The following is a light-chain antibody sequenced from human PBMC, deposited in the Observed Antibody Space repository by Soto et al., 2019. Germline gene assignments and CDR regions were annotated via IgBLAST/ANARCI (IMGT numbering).Light chain of an antibody. J-gene: IGKJ1*01. Sequence: PGERATLSCRASQSVSTYYLAWYQQKPGQAPRLLIYGASSRATGIPDRFSGTGSGTDFTLTISRLEPEDFAVYYCQEYGTSRTFGQGTKVDIK. V-gene: IGKV3-20*01. CDR3: QEYGTSRT. CDR2: GAS. CDR1: QSVSTYY.